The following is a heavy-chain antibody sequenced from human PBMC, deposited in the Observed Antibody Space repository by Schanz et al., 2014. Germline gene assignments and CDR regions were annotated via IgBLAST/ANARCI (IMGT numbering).Heavy chain of an antibody. CDR3: ASWSGTRYFDY. Sequence: QVRLQQWGAGLLKTSETLSLTCAFSGGSFSGYYWSWIRQPPGKGLEWIGKINQRGSTNYNPSRRSRVTIALDTSKNQFSLKRPSVTAADTAVYYCASWSGTRYFDYWSQGTLVTVSS. CDR2: INQRGST. V-gene: IGHV4-34*01. D-gene: IGHD1-7*01. J-gene: IGHJ4*02. CDR1: GGSFSGYY.